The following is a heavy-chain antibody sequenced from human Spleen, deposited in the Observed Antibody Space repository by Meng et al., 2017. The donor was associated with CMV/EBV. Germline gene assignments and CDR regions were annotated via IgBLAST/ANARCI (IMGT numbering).Heavy chain of an antibody. CDR3: ARWYDYVWGSYRSSATSGFGY. J-gene: IGHJ4*02. CDR1: GGSFSGYY. V-gene: IGHV4-34*01. D-gene: IGHD3-16*02. Sequence: QVHSQQWGVGLLKPPETLPLPCACYGGSFSGYYWSWIRQPPGKGLEWIGEINHSGSTNYNPSLKSRVTISVDTSKNQFSLKLSSVTAADTAVYYCARWYDYVWGSYRSSATSGFGYWGQGTLVTVSS. CDR2: INHSGST.